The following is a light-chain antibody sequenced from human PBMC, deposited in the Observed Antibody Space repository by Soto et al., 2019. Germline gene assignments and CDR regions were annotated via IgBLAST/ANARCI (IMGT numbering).Light chain of an antibody. CDR1: SSDVGSYNL. CDR2: EAT. CDR3: CAYAGSGTVV. Sequence: QSALTQPASVSGSPEQSITISCTGTSSDVGSYNLVSWYQQHPGKAPKVMIYEATKRPSGVSNRFSGYKSGNTASLTISGLQAEDEADYYCCAYAGSGTVVFGGGTKLTVL. J-gene: IGLJ3*02. V-gene: IGLV2-23*01.